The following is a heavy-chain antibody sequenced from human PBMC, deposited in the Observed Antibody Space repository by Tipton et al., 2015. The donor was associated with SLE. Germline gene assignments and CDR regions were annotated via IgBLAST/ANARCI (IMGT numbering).Heavy chain of an antibody. V-gene: IGHV4-59*08. J-gene: IGHJ6*02. CDR3: ARRAATSFYYYGMDV. D-gene: IGHD6-25*01. CDR1: GGSISSYY. Sequence: TLSLTCTVSGGSISSYYWSWIRQPPGKGLEWIGYIYYSGSTNYNPSLKSRVTISVDTSKNQFSLKLSSVTAADTAVYYRARRAATSFYYYGMDVWGQGTTVTVSS. CDR2: IYYSGST.